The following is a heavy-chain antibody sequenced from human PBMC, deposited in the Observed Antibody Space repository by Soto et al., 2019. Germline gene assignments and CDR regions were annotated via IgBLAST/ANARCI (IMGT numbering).Heavy chain of an antibody. CDR2: INAGNGNT. V-gene: IGHV1-3*01. D-gene: IGHD3-22*01. CDR3: ARDLPYYYDSSGYFGRPYYYYGMDV. Sequence: VASVKVSCKASGYTFTSYAMHWVRQAPGQRLEWMGWINAGNGNTKYSQKSQGRVTITRDTSASTAYMELSSLRSEDTAVYYCARDLPYYYDSSGYFGRPYYYYGMDVWGQGPTVTVSS. J-gene: IGHJ6*02. CDR1: GYTFTSYA.